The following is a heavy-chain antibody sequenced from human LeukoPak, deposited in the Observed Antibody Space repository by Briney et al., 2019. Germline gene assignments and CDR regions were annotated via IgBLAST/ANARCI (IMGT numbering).Heavy chain of an antibody. CDR1: GGSVSSGSYY. Sequence: SETLSLTCTVSGGSVSSGSYYWSWIRQPPGKGLEWIGYIYYSASTNYDPSLKSRVTISVDTSNNQFSLKLSSVTAADTAVYYCARGSRGYSYGWGQGTLVTVSS. J-gene: IGHJ4*02. V-gene: IGHV4-61*01. D-gene: IGHD5-18*01. CDR3: ARGSRGYSYG. CDR2: IYYSAST.